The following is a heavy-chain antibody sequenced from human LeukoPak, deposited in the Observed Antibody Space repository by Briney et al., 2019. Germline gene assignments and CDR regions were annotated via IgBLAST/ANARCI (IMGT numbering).Heavy chain of an antibody. CDR2: IYYSGST. CDR1: GGSISSSSYY. Sequence: SETLSLTCTVSGGSISSSSYYWGWIRQPQGKGLEWIGSIYYSGSTYYNPSLKSRVTISVDTSKNQFSLKLSSVTAADTAVYYCARARYIVVVVAATNWSDPWGQGTLVTVSS. CDR3: ARARYIVVVVAATNWSDP. J-gene: IGHJ5*02. V-gene: IGHV4-39*01. D-gene: IGHD2-15*01.